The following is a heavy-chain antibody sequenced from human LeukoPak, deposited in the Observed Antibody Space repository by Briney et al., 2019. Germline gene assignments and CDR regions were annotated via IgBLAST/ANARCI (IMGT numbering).Heavy chain of an antibody. CDR2: ISAYNGNT. V-gene: IGHV1-18*01. J-gene: IGHJ4*02. CDR1: GYTFTSYG. Sequence: ASVKVSCKASGYTFTSYGTSWVRQAPGQGLEWMGWISAYNGNTNYAQKLQGRVTMTTDTSTSTAYMELRSLRSDDTAVYYCARDNEVGATLDFDYWGQGTLVTVSS. D-gene: IGHD1-26*01. CDR3: ARDNEVGATLDFDY.